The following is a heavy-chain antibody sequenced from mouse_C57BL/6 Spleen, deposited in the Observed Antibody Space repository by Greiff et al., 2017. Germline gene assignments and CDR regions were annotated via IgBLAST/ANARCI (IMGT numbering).Heavy chain of an antibody. J-gene: IGHJ4*01. CDR2: INPNNGGT. CDR3: ARDQSRGGYYAMDY. V-gene: IGHV1-26*01. D-gene: IGHD1-1*01. CDR1: GYTFTDYY. Sequence: EVQLQQSGPELVKPGASVKISCKASGYTFTDYYMNWVKQSHGKSLEWIGDINPNNGGTSYNQKFKGKATLTVDKSSSTAYMELRSLTSEDSAVYYCARDQSRGGYYAMDYWGQGTSVTVSS.